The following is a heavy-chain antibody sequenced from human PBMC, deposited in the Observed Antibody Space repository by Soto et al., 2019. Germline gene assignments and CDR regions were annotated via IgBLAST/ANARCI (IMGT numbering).Heavy chain of an antibody. CDR1: GFTFSTYW. CDR2: VNSDGSST. CDR3: ARGYAAVASY. D-gene: IGHD6-19*01. Sequence: PGGSLRLSCAASGFTFSTYWMHWVRQAPGKGLVWVSRVNSDGSSTNYADSVKGRFTISRDNAKNTLFLQMNSVRAEDTAVYYCARGYAAVASYWGQGTLVTVSS. V-gene: IGHV3-74*01. J-gene: IGHJ4*02.